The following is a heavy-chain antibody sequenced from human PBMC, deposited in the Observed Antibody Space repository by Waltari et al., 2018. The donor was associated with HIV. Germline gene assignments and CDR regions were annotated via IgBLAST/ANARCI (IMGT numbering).Heavy chain of an antibody. D-gene: IGHD3-22*01. Sequence: EVKLVQSGGGLVQPGGSLRLSCAASGVPFRSNAMSWVRRAPGKGLQWVSTISGSGSQTYYAESAKGRFAISRDNSEDTLILQMTRLRVEDTALYFCAKDFDTSGLPYVVIDSWGQGTLVTVSS. J-gene: IGHJ4*02. CDR3: AKDFDTSGLPYVVIDS. CDR1: GVPFRSNA. V-gene: IGHV3-23*04. CDR2: ISGSGSQT.